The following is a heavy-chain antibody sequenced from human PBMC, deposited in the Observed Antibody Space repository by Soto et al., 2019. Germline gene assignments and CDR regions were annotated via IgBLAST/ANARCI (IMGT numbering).Heavy chain of an antibody. CDR2: IGVYNGKT. V-gene: IGHV1-18*04. CDR1: GYTFTKYG. D-gene: IGHD2-2*02. Sequence: QEQLVQSGGEVKKPGASVRVSCKASGYTFTKYGITWVRQAPGQGLEWMGWIGVYNGKTNYARKLQGRVIMTADTSASTAYMELRSLRSDDTAVYYCSRALYCTSPSCYNHYYYGMDIWGQGTTVSVSS. J-gene: IGHJ6*02. CDR3: SRALYCTSPSCYNHYYYGMDI.